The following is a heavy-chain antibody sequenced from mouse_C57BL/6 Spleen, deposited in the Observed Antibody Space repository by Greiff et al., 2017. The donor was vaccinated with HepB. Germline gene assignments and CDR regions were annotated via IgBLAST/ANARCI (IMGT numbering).Heavy chain of an antibody. J-gene: IGHJ4*01. CDR1: GYTFTSHW. V-gene: IGHV1-53*01. D-gene: IGHD1-1*01. CDR2: INPSNGGT. Sequence: QVQLQQPGTELVKPGASVKLSCKASGYTFTSHWMHWVKQRPGQGLEWIGNINPSNGGTNYNEKFKSKATLTVDKSSSTAYMQLSSLTSEDSAVYYCARPYYYGSSYDYAMDYWGQGTSVTVSS. CDR3: ARPYYYGSSYDYAMDY.